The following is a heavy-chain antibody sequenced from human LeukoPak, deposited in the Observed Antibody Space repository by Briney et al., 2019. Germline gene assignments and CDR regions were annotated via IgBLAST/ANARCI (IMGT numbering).Heavy chain of an antibody. CDR3: ARAPRGYCTNGVCPSPFDP. Sequence: SETLSLTCTVSGGSISSGGYYWSWIRQHPGKGLEWIGYIYYSGSTYYNPSLKSRVTISVDTSKNQFSLKLSSVTAADTAVYYCARAPRGYCTNGVCPSPFDPWGQGTLVTVSS. CDR1: GGSISSGGYY. V-gene: IGHV4-61*08. J-gene: IGHJ5*02. D-gene: IGHD2-8*01. CDR2: IYYSGST.